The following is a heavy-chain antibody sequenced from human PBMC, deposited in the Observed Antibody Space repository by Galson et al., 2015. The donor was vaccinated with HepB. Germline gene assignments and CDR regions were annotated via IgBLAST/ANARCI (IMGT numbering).Heavy chain of an antibody. CDR3: ARVREGSPNKAMWEMWVDNSYYFDY. J-gene: IGHJ4*02. CDR1: GFTFSSYW. CDR2: IKQDGSEK. V-gene: IGHV3-7*03. Sequence: SLRLSCAASGFTFSSYWMSWVRQAPGEGLEWVANIKQDGSEKYYVDSVKGRFTISRDNAKNSLYLQMNSLRAEDTAVYYCARVREGSPNKAMWEMWVDNSYYFDYWGQGTLVAVSS. D-gene: IGHD3-10*01.